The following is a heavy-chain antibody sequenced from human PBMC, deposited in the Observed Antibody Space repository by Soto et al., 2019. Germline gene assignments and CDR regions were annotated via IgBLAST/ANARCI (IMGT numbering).Heavy chain of an antibody. J-gene: IGHJ5*02. CDR1: GFTFSSYS. Sequence: EVQLVESGGGLVQPGGSLRLSCAASGFTFSSYSMNWVRQAPGKGLEWVSYISSSSSTIYYADSVKGRFTIYRDNSKNSLYLQMNSLRDEDTAVYYCARALEFSRSRWSVDPWGQGTLVTVSS. D-gene: IGHD3-3*02. CDR2: ISSSSSTI. V-gene: IGHV3-48*02. CDR3: ARALEFSRSRWSVDP.